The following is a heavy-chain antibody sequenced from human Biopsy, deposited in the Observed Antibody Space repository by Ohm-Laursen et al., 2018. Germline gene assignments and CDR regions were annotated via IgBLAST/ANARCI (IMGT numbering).Heavy chain of an antibody. V-gene: IGHV4-39*01. CDR1: GGSINSNDYY. D-gene: IGHD6-6*01. CDR3: ARHRSSSARNYYHDMDV. CDR2: LYHNGHT. J-gene: IGHJ6*02. Sequence: PSDTLSLTCTVAGGSINSNDYYWGWIRQTPGEGLQWIGSLYHNGHTYETPSLRSRLTLSIDKSKNLFSLRLICVTAADTAVYYCARHRSSSARNYYHDMDVWGQGTTVTVSS.